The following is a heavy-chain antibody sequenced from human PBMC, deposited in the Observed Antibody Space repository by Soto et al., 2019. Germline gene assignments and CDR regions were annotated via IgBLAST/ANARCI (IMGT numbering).Heavy chain of an antibody. CDR3: AKGLLNGRWYAAD. D-gene: IGHD6-13*01. J-gene: IGHJ4*02. Sequence: SVKVSCKASGGTFSSYAISWVRQAPGQGLEWMGGIIPIFGTANYAQKIQGRVTITADESTSTAYMELSSLRSEDTAVYYCAKGLLNGRWYAADWGQGALVTVSS. CDR2: IIPIFGTA. CDR1: GGTFSSYA. V-gene: IGHV1-69*13.